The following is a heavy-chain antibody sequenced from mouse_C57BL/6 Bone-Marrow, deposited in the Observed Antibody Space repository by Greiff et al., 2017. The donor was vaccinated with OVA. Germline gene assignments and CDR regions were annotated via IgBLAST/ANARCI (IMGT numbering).Heavy chain of an antibody. V-gene: IGHV1-55*01. CDR3: ARRGYYEYFDV. D-gene: IGHD2-4*01. CDR1: GYTFTSYW. Sequence: QVQLQQPGAELVMPGASVKLSCKASGYTFTSYWMHWVKQRPGQGLEWIGDFYPGSGSTNYNEKFKSKATLTVDTSSSTAYMQLSSLTSEDSAVYYCARRGYYEYFDVWGTGTTVTVSS. CDR2: FYPGSGST. J-gene: IGHJ1*03.